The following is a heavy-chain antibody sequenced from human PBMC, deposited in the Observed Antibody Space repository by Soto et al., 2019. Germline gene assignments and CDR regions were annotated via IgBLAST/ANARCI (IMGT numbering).Heavy chain of an antibody. Sequence: GESLKISWKGSGYSFTSYWNGWARQIPGKGLVWRGNSYPGHPDTRYSPSFQGQVTISADKLISTAHLQWSSLGASGAAMYYCARHIYGVVKIGMDFWAQGSTVTVSS. V-gene: IGHV5-51*01. J-gene: IGHJ6*02. CDR1: GYSFTSYW. CDR2: SYPGHPDT. CDR3: ARHIYGVVKIGMDF. D-gene: IGHD3-3*02.